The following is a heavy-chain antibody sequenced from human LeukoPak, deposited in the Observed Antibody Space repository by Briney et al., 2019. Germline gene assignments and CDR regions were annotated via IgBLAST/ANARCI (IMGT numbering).Heavy chain of an antibody. J-gene: IGHJ4*02. D-gene: IGHD2-2*01. CDR2: INPNSGGT. CDR3: ATCSSTSCYAEK. CDR1: GYTFTGYY. Sequence: GASVKVSCKASGYTFTGYYMHGVRQAPGQGLGWMGWINPNSGGTNYAQKFQGRVTMTRDTSISTAYMELSRLRSDDTAVYYCATCSSTSCYAEKWGQGTLVTVSS. V-gene: IGHV1-2*02.